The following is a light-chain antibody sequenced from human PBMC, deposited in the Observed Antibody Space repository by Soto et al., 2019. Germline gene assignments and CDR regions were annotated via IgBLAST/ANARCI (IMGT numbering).Light chain of an antibody. Sequence: DIHMTQSPSTLSASAGDRVSITCRASQSISRQLAWYPQKPGKAPNLLIFQASNLETGVPSRFTGSGSGTEFILTISSLQPDDLATYYCRQYQSYWTFGQGTKVEGK. J-gene: IGKJ1*01. CDR1: QSISRQ. V-gene: IGKV1-5*03. CDR2: QAS. CDR3: RQYQSYWT.